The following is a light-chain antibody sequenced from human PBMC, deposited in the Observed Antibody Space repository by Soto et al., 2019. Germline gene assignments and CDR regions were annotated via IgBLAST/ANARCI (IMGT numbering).Light chain of an antibody. Sequence: EIVMTQSPATLSVSPGERATLSCRASQSVSNKLVWYQQKPGQAPRLLIYAASTRATGIPDRFSGSGSGTDFTLTISRLEPEDFAVYYCQQYGSSGTFGQGTKVDIK. V-gene: IGKV3-20*01. CDR3: QQYGSSGT. CDR2: AAS. CDR1: QSVSNK. J-gene: IGKJ1*01.